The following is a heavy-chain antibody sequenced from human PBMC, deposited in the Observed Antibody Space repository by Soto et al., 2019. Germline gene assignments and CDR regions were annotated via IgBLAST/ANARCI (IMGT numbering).Heavy chain of an antibody. D-gene: IGHD2-8*02. Sequence: SETLSLTCTVSGGSISSGGYYWSWIRQHPGKGLEWIGYIYYSESTYYNPSLKSRVTISVDTSKNQFSLKLSSVTAADTAVYYCARGVMYYLTQYFDYWGQGTLVTVSS. CDR3: ARGVMYYLTQYFDY. J-gene: IGHJ4*02. CDR2: IYYSEST. V-gene: IGHV4-31*03. CDR1: GGSISSGGYY.